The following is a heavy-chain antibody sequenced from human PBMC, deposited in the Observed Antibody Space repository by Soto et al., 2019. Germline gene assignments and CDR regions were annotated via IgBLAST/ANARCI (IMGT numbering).Heavy chain of an antibody. D-gene: IGHD1-7*01. CDR2: IYHGGST. J-gene: IGHJ6*04. Sequence: QVQLQESGPGLVKPSGTLSLTCAVSSGSISSSNWWSWVRQPPGKGLEWIGEIYHGGSTNYNPSLKSRVTIIVDKSKNQFSLKRSSVSAADMAVYYCARRGITGTTRKSALDVWGKGTTGTFSS. V-gene: IGHV4-4*02. CDR1: SGSISSSNW. CDR3: ARRGITGTTRKSALDV.